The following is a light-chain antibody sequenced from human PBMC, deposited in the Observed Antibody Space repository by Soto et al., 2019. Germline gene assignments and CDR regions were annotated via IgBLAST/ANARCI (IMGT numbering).Light chain of an antibody. J-gene: IGKJ1*01. CDR1: QSINNY. V-gene: IGKV1-39*01. Sequence: DIQLTQSPSSLSASVGDRVSISCRASQSINNYLNWYQQKPGKAPKVLIFAATTLQSGVPSRFSGSGSGTDFTLTITSLQPEDFATDYCQQSYSRTFGQGTKVDI. CDR3: QQSYSRT. CDR2: AAT.